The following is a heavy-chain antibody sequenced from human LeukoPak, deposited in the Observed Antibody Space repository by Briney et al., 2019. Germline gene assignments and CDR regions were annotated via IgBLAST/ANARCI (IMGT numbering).Heavy chain of an antibody. Sequence: SETLSLTCTVSGGSISSSSYYWGWIRQPPGKGLEWIGSIYYSGSTYYNPSLKSRVTISVDTSKNQFSLKLSSVTAADTAVYYCARGRNTYYYDSSGPRPPRSYYYYGMDVWGQGTTVTVSS. CDR1: GGSISSSSYY. D-gene: IGHD3-22*01. J-gene: IGHJ6*02. CDR3: ARGRNTYYYDSSGPRPPRSYYYYGMDV. V-gene: IGHV4-39*01. CDR2: IYYSGST.